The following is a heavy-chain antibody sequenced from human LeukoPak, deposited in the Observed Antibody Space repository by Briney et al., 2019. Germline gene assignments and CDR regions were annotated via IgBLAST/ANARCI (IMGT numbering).Heavy chain of an antibody. CDR1: GGSISTYY. J-gene: IGHJ6*03. CDR2: IYYFGNT. V-gene: IGHV4-59*12. CDR3: ARDGGYSGYEYYYYYYMDV. D-gene: IGHD5-12*01. Sequence: SETLSLTCSVSGGSISTYYWSWIRQPPGKGLEWIGYIYYFGNTDYNPSLKSRVTMSVDTSKNQFSLKLSSVTAADTAVYYCARDGGYSGYEYYYYYYMDVWGKGTTVTVSS.